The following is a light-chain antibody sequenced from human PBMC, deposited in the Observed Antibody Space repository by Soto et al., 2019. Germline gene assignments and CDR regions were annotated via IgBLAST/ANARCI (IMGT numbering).Light chain of an antibody. CDR1: QSVSSSY. CDR3: QQYGSSPYT. J-gene: IGKJ2*01. V-gene: IGKV3-20*01. Sequence: ENVLTQSPGTLSLSPGERATLSCRASQSVSSSYLGWYQQKPGQAPRLLIYGASSRATGIPDRFSGSGSGTDFTLTIRRLEPEDFAVYHFQQYGSSPYTFGQGTKLEIK. CDR2: GAS.